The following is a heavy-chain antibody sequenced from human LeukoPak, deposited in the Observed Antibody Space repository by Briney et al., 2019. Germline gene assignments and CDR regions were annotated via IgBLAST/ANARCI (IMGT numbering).Heavy chain of an antibody. V-gene: IGHV3-23*01. Sequence: GGSLRLSCAASGFIFSTSAMTWVRQAPGKGLDWVSYITASGTTYYADSVKGRFTISRDISNNTLYLQMNGLRAEDTALDYCAKDRYDTSVWPYYYALDVWGQGTTVTVSS. D-gene: IGHD3-22*01. CDR3: AKDRYDTSVWPYYYALDV. J-gene: IGHJ6*02. CDR2: ITASGTT. CDR1: GFIFSTSA.